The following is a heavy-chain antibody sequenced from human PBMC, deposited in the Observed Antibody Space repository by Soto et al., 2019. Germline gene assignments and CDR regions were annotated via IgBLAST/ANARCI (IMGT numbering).Heavy chain of an antibody. J-gene: IGHJ6*03. D-gene: IGHD2-2*01. CDR1: GYTFTSYA. Sequence: ASVKVSCKASGYTFTSYAMHWVLQAPGQRLEWMGWINAGNGNTKYSQKFQGRVTITRDTSASTAYMELSSLRSEDTAVYYCARDIVVVPAAIGAPHYYMDVWGKGTTVTVSS. V-gene: IGHV1-3*01. CDR3: ARDIVVVPAAIGAPHYYMDV. CDR2: INAGNGNT.